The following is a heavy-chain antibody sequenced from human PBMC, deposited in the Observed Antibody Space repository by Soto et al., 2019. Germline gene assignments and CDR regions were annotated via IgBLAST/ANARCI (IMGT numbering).Heavy chain of an antibody. D-gene: IGHD2-2*01. CDR1: GGSFSGYY. Sequence: QVQLQQWGAGLFKPSETLSLTCVVYGGSFSGYYWSWIRQSPGKGLEWIGGINHRGSTNYNPSLESRVTISVDTSKNQFSLKLPSVTAAATAMYYCGRDGLCTSTTCRVGNWFDPWGQGSLITVSS. J-gene: IGHJ5*02. CDR2: INHRGST. V-gene: IGHV4-34*01. CDR3: GRDGLCTSTTCRVGNWFDP.